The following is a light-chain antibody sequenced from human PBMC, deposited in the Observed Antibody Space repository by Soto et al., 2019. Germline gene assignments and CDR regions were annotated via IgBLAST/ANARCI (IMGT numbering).Light chain of an antibody. CDR1: QSISYY. Sequence: EVLLTQSPATLSLSPGERATLSCRAGQSISYYVDWYQQKPGQAPRLLIYDASTRATDIPARFSGRGSGTDFTLTISSLEPDDFAVYYCQYGGAFGPGTKVEIK. CDR3: QYGGA. CDR2: DAS. V-gene: IGKV3-11*01. J-gene: IGKJ3*01.